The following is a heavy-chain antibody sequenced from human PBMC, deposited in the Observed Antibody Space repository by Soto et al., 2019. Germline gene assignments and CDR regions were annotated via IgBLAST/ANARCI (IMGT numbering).Heavy chain of an antibody. CDR3: ARATTGYYYDSSGYDY. Sequence: GPSVKVSCKASGYTFTSYGISWVRQAPGQGLEWMGWISAYNGNTNYAQKLQGRVTMTTDTSTSTAYMELRSLRSDDTAVYYCARATTGYYYDSSGYDYWGQGTLVTVSS. CDR2: ISAYNGNT. J-gene: IGHJ4*02. V-gene: IGHV1-18*01. D-gene: IGHD3-22*01. CDR1: GYTFTSYG.